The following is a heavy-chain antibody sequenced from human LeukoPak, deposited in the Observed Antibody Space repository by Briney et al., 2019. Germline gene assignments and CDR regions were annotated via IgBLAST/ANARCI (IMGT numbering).Heavy chain of an antibody. CDR3: ASGETSGYHKRNFDH. D-gene: IGHD3-3*01. Sequence: SMKVSCKASGDTFTTYVINWVRQAPGEGLEWMGRIIPIAATTNYAPKFQDRVTITADKSTSTVYMELSSLRSGDTAVYYCASGETSGYHKRNFDHWGQGTLVTVSS. J-gene: IGHJ4*02. CDR2: IIPIAATT. V-gene: IGHV1-69*04. CDR1: GDTFTTYV.